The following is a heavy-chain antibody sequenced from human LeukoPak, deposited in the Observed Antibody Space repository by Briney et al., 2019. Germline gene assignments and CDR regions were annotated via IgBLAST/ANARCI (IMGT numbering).Heavy chain of an antibody. Sequence: GGSLRLSCAASGFTFSNYWMSWVRQAPGKGLEWVANIKQDGSEKYYVDSVKGRFTISRDNAKNSLYLQMNSLRAEDTAVYYCARGILTGITDYWGQGTLVTVSS. CDR2: IKQDGSEK. CDR1: GFTFSNYW. CDR3: ARGILTGITDY. V-gene: IGHV3-7*03. J-gene: IGHJ4*02. D-gene: IGHD3-9*01.